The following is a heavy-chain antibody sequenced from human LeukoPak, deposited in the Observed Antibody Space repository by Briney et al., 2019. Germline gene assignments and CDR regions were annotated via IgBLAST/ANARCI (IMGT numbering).Heavy chain of an antibody. CDR3: AREVLWFGELFSYFDY. CDR2: ISYDGSNK. Sequence: GGSLRLSCAASGFTFSSYAMHWVRQAPGKGLEWVAVISYDGSNKYYADSVKGRFTISRDNSKNTLYLQMNSLRAEDTAVYYCAREVLWFGELFSYFDYWGQGTLVTVSS. CDR1: GFTFSSYA. D-gene: IGHD3-10*01. V-gene: IGHV3-30*04. J-gene: IGHJ4*02.